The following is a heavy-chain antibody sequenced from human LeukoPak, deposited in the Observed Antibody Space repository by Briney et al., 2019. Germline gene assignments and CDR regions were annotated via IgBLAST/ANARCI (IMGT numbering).Heavy chain of an antibody. J-gene: IGHJ4*02. V-gene: IGHV4-59*01. CDR1: GGSISSYY. CDR3: ARGGSGWFFDY. D-gene: IGHD6-19*01. Sequence: PSETLSLTCTVSGGSISSYYWSWIRQPPGKGLEWIGYIYYSGSTNYNPSLKSQVTISVDTSKNQFSLKLSSVTAADTAVYYCARGGSGWFFDYWGQGTLVTVSS. CDR2: IYYSGST.